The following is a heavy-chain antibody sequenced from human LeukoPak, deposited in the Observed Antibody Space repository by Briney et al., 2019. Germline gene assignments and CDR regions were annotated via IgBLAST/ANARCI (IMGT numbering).Heavy chain of an antibody. J-gene: IGHJ4*02. D-gene: IGHD6-13*01. CDR1: GFTFSSYW. V-gene: IGHV3-7*01. CDR3: ARVSSSWYAADY. Sequence: GGTLRLSCAASGFTFSSYWMSWVRQAPGKGLEWVANIKQDGSEKYYVDSVKGRFTISTDNAKNSLYLQMNSLRAEDTAVYYCARVSSSWYAADYWGEGTLVTVSS. CDR2: IKQDGSEK.